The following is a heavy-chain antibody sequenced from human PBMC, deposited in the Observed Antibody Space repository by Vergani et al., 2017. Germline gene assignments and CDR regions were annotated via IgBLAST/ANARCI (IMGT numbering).Heavy chain of an antibody. CDR1: GFSLSTSGVG. CDR2: IYWNDDK. D-gene: IGHD2-21*02. CDR3: ARTLAYCGGDCSRGWFDP. J-gene: IGHJ5*02. V-gene: IGHV2-5*01. Sequence: QITLKESGPTLVKPTQTLTLTCTFSGFSLSTSGVGVGWIRQPPGKALEWLALIYWNDDKRYSPSLKSRLTITKDTSKNQVVLTMTNMDPVDTATYYCARTLAYCGGDCSRGWFDPCGQGTLVTVSS.